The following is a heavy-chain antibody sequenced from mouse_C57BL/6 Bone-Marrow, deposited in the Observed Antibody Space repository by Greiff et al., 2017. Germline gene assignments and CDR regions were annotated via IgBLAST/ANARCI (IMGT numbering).Heavy chain of an antibody. CDR1: GYTFTSYW. Sequence: VQLQQPGAELVRPGTSVKLSCNASGYTFTSYWMHWVKQRPGQGLEWIGVIDPSDSYTNYNQKFKGKATLTVDTSSSTAYMQLSSLTSEDSAVYYCARGGNLDYWGQGTTLTVSS. D-gene: IGHD2-1*01. CDR3: ARGGNLDY. V-gene: IGHV1-59*01. CDR2: IDPSDSYT. J-gene: IGHJ2*01.